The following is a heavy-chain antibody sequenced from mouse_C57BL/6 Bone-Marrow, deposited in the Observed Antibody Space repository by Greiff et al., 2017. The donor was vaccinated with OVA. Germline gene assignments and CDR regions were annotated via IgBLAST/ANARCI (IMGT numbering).Heavy chain of an antibody. CDR3: TRYGNLYYFDY. V-gene: IGHV1-64*01. J-gene: IGHJ2*01. CDR1: GYTFTSYW. Sequence: QVQLQQPGAELVKPGASVKLSCKASGYTFTSYWMHWVKQRPGQGLEWIGMIYPNSGSTNYNEKFKSKATLTVDKSSSTAYMQLSSLTSEETAVYYCTRYGNLYYFDYWGQGTTLTVSS. CDR2: IYPNSGST. D-gene: IGHD2-1*01.